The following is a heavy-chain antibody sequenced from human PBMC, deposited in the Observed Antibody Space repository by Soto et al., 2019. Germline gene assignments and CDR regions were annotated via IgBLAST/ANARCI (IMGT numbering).Heavy chain of an antibody. D-gene: IGHD6-13*01. Sequence: GASVKVSCKASGYTFTSYAMHWVRQAPGQRLEWMGWINAGNGNTKYSQKFQGRVTITRDTSASTAYMELSSLRSEDTAVYYCARVNRPYSSSWYIDYWGRGTLVTVSS. CDR1: GYTFTSYA. CDR2: INAGNGNT. J-gene: IGHJ4*02. CDR3: ARVNRPYSSSWYIDY. V-gene: IGHV1-3*01.